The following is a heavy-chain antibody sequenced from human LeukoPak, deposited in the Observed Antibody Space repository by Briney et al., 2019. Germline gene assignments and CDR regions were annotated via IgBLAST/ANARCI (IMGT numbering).Heavy chain of an antibody. CDR2: IITYNGDT. J-gene: IGHJ4*02. D-gene: IGHD6-19*01. Sequence: ASVNLSCNSSGYTFTHNGSGWVRQAPGQGLELMAGIITYNGDTHYAQKLPDIDTVTTDTHTTTVYMELRSLSSDDTAVYYCARDPSNTSGWYTYFDFWGQGTLVTVSS. V-gene: IGHV1-18*04. CDR1: GYTFTHNG. CDR3: ARDPSNTSGWYTYFDF.